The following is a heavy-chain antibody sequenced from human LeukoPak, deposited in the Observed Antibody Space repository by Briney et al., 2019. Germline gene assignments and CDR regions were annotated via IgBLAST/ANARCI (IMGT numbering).Heavy chain of an antibody. D-gene: IGHD6-13*01. J-gene: IGHJ6*02. CDR2: IYSSGST. CDR1: GDSITSNRYS. CDR3: ARTTPGSYSSSWYDYYYYYGMDV. Sequence: PSETPSLTCTVSGDSITSNRYSWGWIRQPPGKGLEWIGAIYSSGSTYYNPSLQSRVTISVDTSKNQFSLRLSSVTAADTAVYYCARTTPGSYSSSWYDYYYYYGMDVWGQGTTVTVSS. V-gene: IGHV4-39*07.